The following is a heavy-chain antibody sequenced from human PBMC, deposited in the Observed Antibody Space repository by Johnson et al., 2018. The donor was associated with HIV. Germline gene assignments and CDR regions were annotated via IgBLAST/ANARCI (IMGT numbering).Heavy chain of an antibody. D-gene: IGHD1-14*01. CDR1: GFTFDDYT. CDR2: ICWDGGRT. CDR3: AKEGPTGAFDI. Sequence: VQLVESGGVVVQPGGSLRLSCAVSGFTFDDYTMHWVRQAPGKGLEWVSLICWDGGRTYYAESATGRFTISRDNSKHSLYLQMNSLRTEDTALYYSAKEGPTGAFDIWGQGTMVTVSS. J-gene: IGHJ3*02. V-gene: IGHV3-43*01.